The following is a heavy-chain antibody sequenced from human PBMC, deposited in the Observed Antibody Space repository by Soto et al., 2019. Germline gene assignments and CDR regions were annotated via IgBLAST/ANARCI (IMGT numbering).Heavy chain of an antibody. V-gene: IGHV1-3*01. J-gene: IGHJ4*02. CDR1: GYTFTSYA. Sequence: ASVKVSCKASGYTFTSYAMHWVRQAPGQRLEWMGWINAGNGNTKYPQKFQGRVTITRDTSASTAYMELSSLRFEDTAVYYCARGPRWPNYFDYWGQGTLVTVSS. CDR3: ARGPRWPNYFDY. D-gene: IGHD6-13*01. CDR2: INAGNGNT.